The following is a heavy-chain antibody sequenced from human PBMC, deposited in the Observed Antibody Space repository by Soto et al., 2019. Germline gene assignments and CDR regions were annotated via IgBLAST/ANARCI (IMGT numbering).Heavy chain of an antibody. J-gene: IGHJ4*02. V-gene: IGHV4-59*01. CDR1: GGAITNYY. D-gene: IGHD5-18*01. CDR3: ARSVNRGYSYGYGH. CDR2: IYHTGST. Sequence: SETLSLTCSVSGGAITNYYWNWIRQTPGKGLEWIGYIYHTGSTSKNPSLKSRVTLSLDTSKNQLTLNLTSVTAADTAIYYCARSVNRGYSYGYGHWGQGTLVTVSS.